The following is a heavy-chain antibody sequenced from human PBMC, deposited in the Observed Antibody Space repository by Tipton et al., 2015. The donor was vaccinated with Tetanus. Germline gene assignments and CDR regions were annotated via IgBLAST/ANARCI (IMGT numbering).Heavy chain of an antibody. J-gene: IGHJ6*02. Sequence: QLVQSGAEMRKSGESLKISCKTSGYFFDTHWIAWVRQMPGKGLEWMGIIYPGDPDTRYRPSFQGQVTMSVDKSTSTAYLQWRSLKASDSAMYYCARHSGGSEIGYYDDMDVWGQGTTVTVSS. CDR3: ARHSGGSEIGYYDDMDV. D-gene: IGHD3-10*01. V-gene: IGHV5-51*01. CDR2: IYPGDPDT. CDR1: GYFFDTHW.